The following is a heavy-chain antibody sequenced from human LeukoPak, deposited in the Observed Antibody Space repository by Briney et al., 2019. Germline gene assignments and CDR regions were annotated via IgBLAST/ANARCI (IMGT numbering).Heavy chain of an antibody. CDR3: ARLQTTVTTRFLDV. CDR2: ISAYNGNT. D-gene: IGHD4-17*01. CDR1: GYTFTSYG. V-gene: IGHV1-18*01. Sequence: ASVKVSCKASGYTFTSYGISWVRQAPGQGLEWMGWISAYNGNTNYAQKLQGRVTMTTDTSTSTAYMELRSLRSEDTAVYYCARLQTTVTTRFLDVWGKGTTVTVSS. J-gene: IGHJ6*04.